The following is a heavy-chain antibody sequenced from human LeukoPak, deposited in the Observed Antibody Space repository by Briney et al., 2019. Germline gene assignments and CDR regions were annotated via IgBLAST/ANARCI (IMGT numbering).Heavy chain of an antibody. V-gene: IGHV3-23*01. Sequence: GLEWVXXISGSGGSTYYAASVKGRFTISRDNSKNTLYLQMNSLRAEDTAVYYCAKDPDYYDSSGYYRRAEYFQHWGQGTLVTVSS. CDR3: AKDPDYYDSSGYYRRAEYFQH. J-gene: IGHJ1*01. CDR2: ISGSGGST. D-gene: IGHD3-22*01.